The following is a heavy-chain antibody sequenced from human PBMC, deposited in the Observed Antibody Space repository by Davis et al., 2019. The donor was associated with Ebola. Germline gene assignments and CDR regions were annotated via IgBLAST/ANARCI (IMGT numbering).Heavy chain of an antibody. D-gene: IGHD5-12*01. CDR2: ISYDGSNK. CDR3: AKAWRSDY. Sequence: PGRSLRPSCAASGFTFSSYGMHWVRQAPGKGLEWVAVISYDGSNKYYADSVKGRFTISRDNSKNTLYLQMNSLRAEDTAVYYCAKAWRSDYWGQGTLVTVSS. CDR1: GFTFSSYG. V-gene: IGHV3-30*18. J-gene: IGHJ4*02.